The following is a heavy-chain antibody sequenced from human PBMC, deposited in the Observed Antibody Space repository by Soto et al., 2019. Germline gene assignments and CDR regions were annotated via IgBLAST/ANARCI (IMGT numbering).Heavy chain of an antibody. J-gene: IGHJ3*02. Sequence: EVQLVESGGDLVQPGGSLRLSCAASGFNFRTYWMHWVRQVPGRGLMWVSRISGDGSKADYADSMKGRLTISSDNAKNTLSLEMNSLRAEDTAVYYCARGRGWYSVQTGGFDIWGQGTVVTVSS. D-gene: IGHD1-26*01. CDR1: GFNFRTYW. CDR3: ARGRGWYSVQTGGFDI. V-gene: IGHV3-74*01. CDR2: ISGDGSKA.